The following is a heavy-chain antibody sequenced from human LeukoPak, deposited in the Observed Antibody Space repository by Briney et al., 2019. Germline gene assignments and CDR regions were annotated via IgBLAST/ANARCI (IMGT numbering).Heavy chain of an antibody. CDR2: IWYDGSNK. D-gene: IGHD2/OR15-2a*01. Sequence: GGSLRLSCAASGFTFSNAWMSWVRQAPGKGLEWVAVIWYDGSNKYYADSVKGRFTISRDNSKNTLYLQMNSLRAEDTAVYYCARDLLFDYWGQGTLVTVSS. V-gene: IGHV3-33*08. CDR3: ARDLLFDY. CDR1: GFTFSNAW. J-gene: IGHJ4*02.